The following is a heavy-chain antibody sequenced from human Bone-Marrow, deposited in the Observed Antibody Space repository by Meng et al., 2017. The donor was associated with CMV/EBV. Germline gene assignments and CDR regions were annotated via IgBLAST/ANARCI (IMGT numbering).Heavy chain of an antibody. CDR1: GFTFSSYW. D-gene: IGHD2-2*01. CDR3: ARDVCRPDRGGSTSCQYDY. Sequence: GESLKISCAASGFTFSSYWMHWVRQAPGKGLVWVSRINSDGSSTSYADSVKGRFTISRDNAKNTLYLQMNSLRAEDTAVYYCARDVCRPDRGGSTSCQYDYWGQGTLVTVSS. J-gene: IGHJ4*02. CDR2: INSDGSST. V-gene: IGHV3-74*01.